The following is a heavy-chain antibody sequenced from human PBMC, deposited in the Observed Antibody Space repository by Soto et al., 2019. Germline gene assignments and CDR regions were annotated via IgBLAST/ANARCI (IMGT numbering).Heavy chain of an antibody. J-gene: IGHJ4*02. Sequence: GGSLRLSCAASGFTFSSYGMHWVRQAPGKGLEWVAVIWYDGSNKYYADSVKGRFTISRDNSKNTLYLQMNSLRAEDTAVYYCARDHWWLRLGSIGFDYWGQGTLVTVSS. V-gene: IGHV3-33*01. CDR3: ARDHWWLRLGSIGFDY. CDR1: GFTFSSYG. CDR2: IWYDGSNK. D-gene: IGHD5-12*01.